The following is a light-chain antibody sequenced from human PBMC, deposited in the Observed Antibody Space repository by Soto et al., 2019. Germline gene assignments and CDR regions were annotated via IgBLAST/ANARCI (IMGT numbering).Light chain of an antibody. CDR2: DAS. J-gene: IGKJ4*01. CDR3: QQYDDLPLT. V-gene: IGKV1-33*01. CDR1: QGIGNY. Sequence: DIQMTQSPSSLSASVGDRVTITCQASQGIGNYLTWYQQKPQKASKLLIYDASNLETGVPSRFSASGSGTDFTFAISSLQPEDIATYYCQQYDDLPLTFGGGTKVEI.